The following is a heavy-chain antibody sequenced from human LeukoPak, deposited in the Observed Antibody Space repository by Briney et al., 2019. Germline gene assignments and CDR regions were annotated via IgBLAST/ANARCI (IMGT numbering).Heavy chain of an antibody. CDR1: GFTFDDYA. V-gene: IGHV3-43*02. CDR3: AKDSDPTPSSSFGDY. Sequence: PGGSLRLSCAASGFTFDDYAMHWVRQAPGKGLEWVSLISGDGGSTYYADSVKGRFTISRDNSKNSLYLQMSSLRTEDTALYYCAKDSDPTPSSSFGDYWGQGTLVTVSS. D-gene: IGHD6-13*01. J-gene: IGHJ4*02. CDR2: ISGDGGST.